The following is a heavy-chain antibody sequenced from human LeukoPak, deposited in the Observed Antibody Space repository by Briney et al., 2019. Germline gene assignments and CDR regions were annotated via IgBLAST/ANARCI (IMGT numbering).Heavy chain of an antibody. Sequence: GSLRLSCATSGFTVSSNYMNWVRQPPGKGLEWVSVIYSGGSTYYADSVKGRFTISRDNSKNTLYLQMNSLRAEDTAVYYCARLSDYDSGFDYWGQGTLVTVSS. D-gene: IGHD5-12*01. V-gene: IGHV3-53*01. CDR3: ARLSDYDSGFDY. CDR1: GFTVSSNY. J-gene: IGHJ4*02. CDR2: IYSGGST.